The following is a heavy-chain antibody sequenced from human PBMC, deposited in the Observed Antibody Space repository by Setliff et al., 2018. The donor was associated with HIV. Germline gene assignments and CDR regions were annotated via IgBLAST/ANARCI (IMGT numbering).Heavy chain of an antibody. CDR3: ARTEDYSFGDAPFDY. D-gene: IGHD5-18*01. J-gene: IGHJ4*01. V-gene: IGHV4-39*07. CDR2: IYYSGST. CDR1: SGSISSSTYY. Sequence: SETLSLTCTVSSGSISSSTYYWGWIRQPPGKGLEWIGSIYYSGSTYYNPSLKSRVTISVDTSKNQFSLNLSSVTAADTAVYYCARTEDYSFGDAPFDYWGHGTLVTVSS.